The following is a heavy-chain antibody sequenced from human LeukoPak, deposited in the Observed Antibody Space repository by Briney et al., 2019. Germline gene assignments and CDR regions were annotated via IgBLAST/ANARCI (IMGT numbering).Heavy chain of an antibody. CDR2: ISSSSSYI. D-gene: IGHD5-18*01. V-gene: IGHV3-21*01. J-gene: IGHJ4*02. CDR3: ARDRYSYGTTFDY. CDR1: GFTFSSYW. Sequence: GGSLRLSCAASGFTFSSYWMSWVRQAPGKGLEWVSSISSSSSYIYYADSVKGRFTISRDNAKNSLYLQMNSLRAEDTAVYYCARDRYSYGTTFDYWGQGTLVTVSS.